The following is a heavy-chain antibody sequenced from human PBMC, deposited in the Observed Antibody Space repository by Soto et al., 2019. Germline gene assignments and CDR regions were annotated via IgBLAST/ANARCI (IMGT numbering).Heavy chain of an antibody. D-gene: IGHD3-10*01. CDR3: ESSESYDQSDY. CDR1: GGSISGSSYY. V-gene: IGHV4-39*01. J-gene: IGHJ4*02. CDR2: IFYSGTT. Sequence: PSETLSLTCTVSGGSISGSSYYWGWIRQPPGKGLEWIGNIFYSGTTYYNPSLKSRVTISADTSKNQFSLKLRSVTAADTAVYYCESSESYDQSDYWGQGTLVTVSS.